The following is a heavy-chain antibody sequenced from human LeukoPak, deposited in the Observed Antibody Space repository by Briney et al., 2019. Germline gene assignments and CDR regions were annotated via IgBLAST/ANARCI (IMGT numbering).Heavy chain of an antibody. CDR1: GFTFSSYS. J-gene: IGHJ4*02. CDR3: ARMRGRLGELSPNFDY. Sequence: TGGSLRLSCAASGFTFSSYSMLWVRQAPGKGLEWVANINQDGSEKYYVDSVKGRFTISRDNAKNSLYLQMNSLRAEDTAVYYCARMRGRLGELSPNFDYWGQGTLVTVSS. CDR2: INQDGSEK. D-gene: IGHD3-16*02. V-gene: IGHV3-7*01.